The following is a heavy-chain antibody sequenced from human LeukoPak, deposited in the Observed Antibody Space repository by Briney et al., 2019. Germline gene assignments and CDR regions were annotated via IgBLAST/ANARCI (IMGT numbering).Heavy chain of an antibody. V-gene: IGHV4-39*07. J-gene: IGHJ4*01. Sequence: SDTLSLTCTVSGGSISSNNYYWAWIRQPPGKGLEWIGSIYSSGSASYNPSLKSRVSIVLDTSKNQFSLKVTSVTAADTAVYYCARDRSSYAKGQYDYLGQGTLVTVSS. CDR2: IYSSGSA. CDR1: GGSISSNNYY. CDR3: ARDRSSYAKGQYDY. D-gene: IGHD6-6*01.